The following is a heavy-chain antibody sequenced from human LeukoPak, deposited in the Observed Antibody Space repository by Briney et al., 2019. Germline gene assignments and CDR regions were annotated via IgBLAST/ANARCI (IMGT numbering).Heavy chain of an antibody. Sequence: GASVKVSCKASGYTFTGYYMHWVRQAPGQGLEWMGIINPSGGSTSYAQKFQGRVTMTRDTSTSTVYMELSSLRSEDTAVYYCARDHYYYGSGSYYNPLGYWGQGTLVTVSS. CDR3: ARDHYYYGSGSYYNPLGY. CDR2: INPSGGST. J-gene: IGHJ4*02. D-gene: IGHD3-10*01. CDR1: GYTFTGYY. V-gene: IGHV1-46*01.